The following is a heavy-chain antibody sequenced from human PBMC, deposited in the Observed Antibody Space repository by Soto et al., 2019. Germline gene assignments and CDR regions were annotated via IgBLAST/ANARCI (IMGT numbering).Heavy chain of an antibody. D-gene: IGHD3-22*01. Sequence: GESLKISCKASGYSFNTYWIGWVRQLPGKGLEWMGIIYPGDSDTRYSPSFQGQVTISADKSITTVYLQCNSLKASDTAIYYCARPGYYDSSGFFNFDYWGQGTLVTVSS. CDR3: ARPGYYDSSGFFNFDY. J-gene: IGHJ4*02. V-gene: IGHV5-51*01. CDR1: GYSFNTYW. CDR2: IYPGDSDT.